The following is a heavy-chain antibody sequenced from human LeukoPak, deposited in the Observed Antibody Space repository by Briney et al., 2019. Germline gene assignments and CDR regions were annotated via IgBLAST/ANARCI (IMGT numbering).Heavy chain of an antibody. Sequence: PSETLSLTCAVYGGSFSGYYWSWIRQPPGKGLEWIGYIYYSGSTNYNPSLKSRVTISVDTSKNQFSLKLSSVTAADTAVYYCARTEELLLLDYWGQGTLVTVSS. CDR2: IYYSGST. CDR3: ARTEELLLLDY. CDR1: GGSFSGYY. J-gene: IGHJ4*02. D-gene: IGHD1-26*01. V-gene: IGHV4-59*01.